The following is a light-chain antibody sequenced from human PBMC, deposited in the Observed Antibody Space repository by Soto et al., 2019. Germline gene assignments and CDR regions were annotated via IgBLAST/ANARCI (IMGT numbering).Light chain of an antibody. V-gene: IGKV1-39*01. J-gene: IGKJ1*01. CDR1: QGISTY. CDR3: QHSTTWT. Sequence: DIQMTQSPASLSASVGDRVTITCRASQGISTYLNWYQQKPGKAPKLLIYAASSLQSGVPSRFSGSGSETDLTLTISSLQPEDLATYSCQHSTTWTFGQGTKVDIK. CDR2: AAS.